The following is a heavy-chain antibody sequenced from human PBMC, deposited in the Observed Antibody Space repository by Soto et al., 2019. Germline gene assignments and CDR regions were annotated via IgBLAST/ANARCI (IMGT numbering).Heavy chain of an antibody. J-gene: IGHJ4*02. CDR3: ARGQVVAAQH. CDR1: GGSISSGGYS. Sequence: QLQLQESGSGLVKPSQTLSLTCAVSGGSISSGGYSWSWIRQPPGKGLEWIGYIYHSGSTYYNPSPKSRVTLSVDRSRNQFSLKLSSVTAADTALYYCARGQVVAAQHWGQGTLVTVSS. D-gene: IGHD2-15*01. V-gene: IGHV4-30-2*01. CDR2: IYHSGST.